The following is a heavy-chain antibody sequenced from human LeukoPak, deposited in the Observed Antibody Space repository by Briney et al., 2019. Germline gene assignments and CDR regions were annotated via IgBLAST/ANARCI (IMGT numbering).Heavy chain of an antibody. D-gene: IGHD3-22*01. CDR2: ISPSGGST. CDR3: ARAMYYYDSSGYYMLGY. CDR1: RYTFTSNY. J-gene: IGHJ4*02. V-gene: IGHV1-46*01. Sequence: ASVKVSCKAFRYTFTSNYMHWVRQAPGQGPEWMGVISPSGGSTTYAQKFQGRVTLTRDMSTSTDYLELSSLRSEDTAVYYCARAMYYYDSSGYYMLGYWGQGTLVTVSS.